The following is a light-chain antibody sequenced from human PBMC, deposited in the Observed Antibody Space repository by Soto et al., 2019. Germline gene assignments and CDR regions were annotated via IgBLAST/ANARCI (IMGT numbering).Light chain of an antibody. CDR2: EVS. CDR3: SSYAGNDAGV. Sequence: QSALTQPPSATGSPGQSVTISCTGTSSDVGAFNFVSWYLQYPGKAPKLMISEVSKRPSGVPDRFSGSKSGNTASLTVSGLQPEDEADYYCSSYAGNDAGVFGGGTKLTVL. V-gene: IGLV2-8*01. J-gene: IGLJ3*02. CDR1: SSDVGAFNF.